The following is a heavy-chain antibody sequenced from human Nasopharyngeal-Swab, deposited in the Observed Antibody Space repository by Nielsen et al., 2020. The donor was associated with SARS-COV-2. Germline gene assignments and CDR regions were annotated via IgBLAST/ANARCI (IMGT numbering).Heavy chain of an antibody. Sequence: ASVKVSCKVSGYTFTDLSMHWVRQAPGKALEWRGGFDPEDGEAIYTQKFQGRVTITEDTSIGTAYMELSSLRSEATAVYYCATHRPRYYDSSAYNFASDVWGQGTMVTVSS. J-gene: IGHJ3*01. CDR3: ATHRPRYYDSSAYNFASDV. CDR2: FDPEDGEA. V-gene: IGHV1-24*01. D-gene: IGHD3-22*01. CDR1: GYTFTDLS.